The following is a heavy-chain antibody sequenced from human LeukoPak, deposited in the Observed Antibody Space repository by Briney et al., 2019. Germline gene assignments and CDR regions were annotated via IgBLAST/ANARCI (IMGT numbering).Heavy chain of an antibody. J-gene: IGHJ3*02. CDR3: PRDRDDDSSGYDDAFDI. CDR2: NSTNWYGT. CDR1: GFIFSSFT. D-gene: IGHD3-22*01. Sequence: GGPLRLFCAACGFIFSSFTMHWVRQSPGKGLEYVSANSTNWYGTYYADSVKGRYTISRDNSKNTLYLQMGSLRAEDTAVYYCPRDRDDDSSGYDDAFDIWGQGTMVTVSS. V-gene: IGHV3-64*02.